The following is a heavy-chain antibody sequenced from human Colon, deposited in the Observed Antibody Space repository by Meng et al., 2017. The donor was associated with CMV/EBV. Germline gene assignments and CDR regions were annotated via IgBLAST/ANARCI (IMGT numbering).Heavy chain of an antibody. CDR3: ARDRSIMITSGATHGMDV. D-gene: IGHD3-16*01. CDR1: GDSMGNYY. CDR2: IHHSGNS. Sequence: SETLSLTCSVSGDSMGNYYWTWIRQTPGKGLEWIGYIHHSGNSNYNPSLKSRVTMSIDTSNNQFSLKLSSVTAADTAVYYCARDRSIMITSGATHGMDVWGQGTTVIVSS. V-gene: IGHV4-59*01. J-gene: IGHJ6*02.